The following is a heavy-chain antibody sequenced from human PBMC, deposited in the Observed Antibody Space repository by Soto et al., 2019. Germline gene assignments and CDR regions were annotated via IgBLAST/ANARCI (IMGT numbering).Heavy chain of an antibody. Sequence: SETLSLTCAVSGGSISSSNWWSWVRQPPGKGLEWIGEIYHSGSTNYNPSLKSRVTISVDKSKNQFSLKLSSVTAADTAVYYCARERWGLLGDLGWFDPWGQGTLVTVSS. CDR2: IYHSGST. CDR3: ARERWGLLGDLGWFDP. D-gene: IGHD1-26*01. CDR1: GGSISSSNW. J-gene: IGHJ5*02. V-gene: IGHV4-4*02.